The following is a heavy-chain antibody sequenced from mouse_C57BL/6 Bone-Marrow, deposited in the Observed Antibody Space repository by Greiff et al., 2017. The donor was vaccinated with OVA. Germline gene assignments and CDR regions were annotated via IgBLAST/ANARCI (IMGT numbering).Heavy chain of an antibody. J-gene: IGHJ2*01. Sequence: VQLQQSGPELVKPGASVKISCKASGYSFTDYNMNWVKQSNGKSLEWIGVINPNYGTTNYNQKFKGKATLTVDQSSSTAYMQLNSLTSEDTAVYYCTSPYYGSSCDYWGQGTTLTVSS. V-gene: IGHV1-39*01. CDR2: INPNYGTT. CDR3: TSPYYGSSCDY. CDR1: GYSFTDYN. D-gene: IGHD1-1*01.